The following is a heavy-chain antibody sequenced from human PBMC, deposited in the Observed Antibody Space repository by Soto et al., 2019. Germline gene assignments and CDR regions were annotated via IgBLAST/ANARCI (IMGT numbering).Heavy chain of an antibody. CDR3: ATDKRGSSWTRYYYVMDC. CDR1: GDTSTYFT. J-gene: IGHJ6*02. CDR2: FDPEDGET. D-gene: IGHD6-13*01. V-gene: IGHV1-24*01. Sequence: APVKASSRVSGDTSTYFTMLWVRQAPGTVLEWMGGFDPEDGETIYAQKFQGRVTMTEDTSTDTAYMELSSLRSEDTAVYYCATDKRGSSWTRYYYVMDCLGQGTKVTVSS.